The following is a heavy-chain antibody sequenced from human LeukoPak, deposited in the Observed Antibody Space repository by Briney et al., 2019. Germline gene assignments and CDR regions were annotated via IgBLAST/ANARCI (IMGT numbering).Heavy chain of an antibody. V-gene: IGHV4-59*01. Sequence: SETLSLTCTVSGGSISGYYWSWIRQPPKKGLDWIGYIYYSGSTNYNPSLKSRVTISVDTSKNQFSLKLSSVTAADTAVYYCARDRAAAGTEFDYWGQGTLVTVSS. CDR3: ARDRAAAGTEFDY. D-gene: IGHD6-13*01. CDR1: GGSISGYY. J-gene: IGHJ4*02. CDR2: IYYSGST.